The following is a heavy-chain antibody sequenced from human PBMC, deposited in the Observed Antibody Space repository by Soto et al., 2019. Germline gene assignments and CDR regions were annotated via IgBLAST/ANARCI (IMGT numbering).Heavy chain of an antibody. Sequence: SETLSLTCTVSGGSISSGDYYWSWIRQPPGKGLEWVGYIYYSGSTYYNPSLKSRVTISVDTSKNQFSLKLSSVTAADTAVYYCARAKRGILKYWGQGTLVTVSS. D-gene: IGHD3-9*01. CDR1: GGSISSGDYY. CDR3: ARAKRGILKY. J-gene: IGHJ4*02. V-gene: IGHV4-30-4*01. CDR2: IYYSGST.